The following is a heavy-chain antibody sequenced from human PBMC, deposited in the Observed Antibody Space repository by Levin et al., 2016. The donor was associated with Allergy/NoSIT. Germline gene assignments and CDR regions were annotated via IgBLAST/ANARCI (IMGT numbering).Heavy chain of an antibody. CDR2: IYYGGST. V-gene: IGHV4-39*01. J-gene: IGHJ4*02. Sequence: WIRQPPGKGLEWIGSIYYGGSTFYNPSLKSRVTTSVDTSKNQFSLKLSSVTAADTAVYYCARFDMATTHAYWGQGTLVTVSS. CDR3: ARFDMATTHAY. D-gene: IGHD5-24*01.